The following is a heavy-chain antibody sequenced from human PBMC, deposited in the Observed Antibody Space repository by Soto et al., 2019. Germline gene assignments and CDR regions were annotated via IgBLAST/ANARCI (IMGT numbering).Heavy chain of an antibody. CDR3: ARRGSGYYLDS. CDR2: VYPGDSDS. J-gene: IGHJ4*02. Sequence: GESLKISCKASGYSFSNYWIGWVRQMPGKGLEWMGVVYPGDSDSRYSPSFQGQVTISADKSITTAYLQWNSLKASDTAMYYCARRGSGYYLDSWGQGTLVTVSS. CDR1: GYSFSNYW. V-gene: IGHV5-51*01. D-gene: IGHD3-22*01.